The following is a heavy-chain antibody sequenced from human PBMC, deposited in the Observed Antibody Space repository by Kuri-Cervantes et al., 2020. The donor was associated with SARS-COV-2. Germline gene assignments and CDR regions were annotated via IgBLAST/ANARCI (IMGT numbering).Heavy chain of an antibody. CDR3: ARGRDGDNENDY. V-gene: IGHV4-38-2*02. J-gene: IGHJ4*02. D-gene: IGHD4/OR15-4a*01. Sequence: ESLKISCTVSGYSISSGYYWGWIRQPPGKGLEWIGSIYHSGSTYYNPSLKSRVTISVDTSKNQFSLKLSSVTAADTAVYYCARGRDGDNENDYWGQGTLVTVSS. CDR1: GYSISSGYY. CDR2: IYHSGST.